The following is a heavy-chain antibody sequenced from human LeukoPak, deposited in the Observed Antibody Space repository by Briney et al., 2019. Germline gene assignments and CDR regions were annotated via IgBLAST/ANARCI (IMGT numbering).Heavy chain of an antibody. J-gene: IGHJ6*02. Sequence: LSLTCAVYGGSFSGYYWSWIRQPPGKGLEWVSYISSSGSTIYYADSVKGRFTISRDNAKNSLYLQMNSLRAEDTAVYYCARDILTGYLSYYGMDVWGQGTTVTVSS. CDR1: GGSFSGYY. D-gene: IGHD3-9*01. CDR3: ARDILTGYLSYYGMDV. V-gene: IGHV3-11*01. CDR2: ISSSGSTI.